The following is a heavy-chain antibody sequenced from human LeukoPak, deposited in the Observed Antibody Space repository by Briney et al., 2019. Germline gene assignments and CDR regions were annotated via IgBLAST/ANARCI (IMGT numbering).Heavy chain of an antibody. CDR2: ISSSSSFI. CDR3: ASSWYCNDGGCHYRAFNY. CDR1: GFTFSNYA. V-gene: IGHV3-21*01. J-gene: IGHJ4*02. Sequence: SGGSLRLSCAASGFTFSNYAMHWVRQAPGKGLEWVSSISSSSSFISYADSVKGRFIISRDNAKNSLYLRMHSLRAEDTAVYYCASSWYCNDGGCHYRAFNYWGQGTLVTVSS. D-gene: IGHD2-15*01.